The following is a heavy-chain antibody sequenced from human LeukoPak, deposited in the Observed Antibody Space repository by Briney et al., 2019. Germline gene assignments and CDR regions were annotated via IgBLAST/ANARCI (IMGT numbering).Heavy chain of an antibody. V-gene: IGHV3-23*01. CDR3: ARADHKISMIVVVNAFDM. CDR1: GFTYMTYG. J-gene: IGHJ3*02. D-gene: IGHD3-22*01. CDR2: ISGSGDTT. Sequence: PGGSLRLSCAASGFTYMTYGMSWVRQAPGKGLEWVSGISGSGDTTYYADSVKGRFTISRDNAKNSLYLQMNSLRAEDTAVYYCARADHKISMIVVVNAFDMWGQGTMVTVSS.